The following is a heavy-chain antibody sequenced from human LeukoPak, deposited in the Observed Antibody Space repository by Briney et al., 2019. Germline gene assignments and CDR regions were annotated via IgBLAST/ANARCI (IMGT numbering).Heavy chain of an antibody. Sequence: PSETLSLTCTVSGGSISSGSYYWSWIRQPAGKGLEWIGRIYTSGSTNYNPSLKSRVTISVDTSKNQFSLKLSSVTAADTAVYYCAREIPVSDILTGYYTDYFDYWGQGTLVTVSS. J-gene: IGHJ4*02. CDR1: GGSISSGSYY. D-gene: IGHD3-9*01. CDR2: IYTSGST. V-gene: IGHV4-61*02. CDR3: AREIPVSDILTGYYTDYFDY.